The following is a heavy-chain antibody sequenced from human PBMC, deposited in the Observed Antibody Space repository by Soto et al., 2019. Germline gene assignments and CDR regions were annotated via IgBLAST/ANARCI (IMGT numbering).Heavy chain of an antibody. D-gene: IGHD3-22*01. CDR1: GFTFSADG. V-gene: IGHV3-30*18. CDR2: ISSDGNKK. CDR3: AKDLGVYHGSGDFSDYFDY. Sequence: VQLVQSGGGVVQPGRSLRLSCVASGFTFSADGMHWVRQAPGKGLEWVSAISSDGNKKDYGDSVKGRFTISRENSKNTLYLQMNSLRAEDTAIYYCAKDLGVYHGSGDFSDYFDYCGQGTLVTVSS. J-gene: IGHJ4*02.